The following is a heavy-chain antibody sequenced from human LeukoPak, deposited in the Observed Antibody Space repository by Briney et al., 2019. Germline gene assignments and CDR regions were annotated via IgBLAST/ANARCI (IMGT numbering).Heavy chain of an antibody. D-gene: IGHD3-22*01. V-gene: IGHV3-30*02. CDR2: IPYDGSNK. CDR3: AKRGSYYDTSAYYYFDY. CDR1: GFTFSSYG. Sequence: GGSLRLSCAASGFTFSSYGMHWVRQAPGKGLEWVAFIPYDGSNKYYVDSVKGRFTISRDNSKNTLYLQMNSLRAEDTAVYYCAKRGSYYDTSAYYYFDYWGQGTLVTVSS. J-gene: IGHJ4*02.